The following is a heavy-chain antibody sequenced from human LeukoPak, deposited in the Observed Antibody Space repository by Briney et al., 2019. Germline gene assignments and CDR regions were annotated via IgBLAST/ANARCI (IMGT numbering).Heavy chain of an antibody. J-gene: IGHJ4*02. V-gene: IGHV3-21*01. CDR3: ARDGVVVTRNNDY. D-gene: IGHD3-22*01. CDR2: ISSSSSYI. CDR1: GFTFSSYS. Sequence: GGCLRLSCAASGFTFSSYSMSWVRQATGKGLEWVSSISSSSSYIYYADSVKGRFTISRDNAKNSLYLQMNSLRAEDTAVYYCARDGVVVTRNNDYWGQGTLVTVSS.